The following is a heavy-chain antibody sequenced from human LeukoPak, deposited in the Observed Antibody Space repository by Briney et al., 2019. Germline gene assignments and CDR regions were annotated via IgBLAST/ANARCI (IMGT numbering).Heavy chain of an antibody. CDR2: KNPNRDNT. J-gene: IGHJ3*02. D-gene: IGHD2-15*01. V-gene: IGHV1-8*01. CDR3: ARGPGIGYWAEEATAFDI. Sequence: ASVRVSSKASGYTFTSYDINWVRQAPGQGRERMGWKNPNRDNTGYTQKFQGRVTMTRNTSISTAYMELSSVRSEDTAVYYCARGPGIGYWAEEATAFDIWGQGTMVTVSS. CDR1: GYTFTSYD.